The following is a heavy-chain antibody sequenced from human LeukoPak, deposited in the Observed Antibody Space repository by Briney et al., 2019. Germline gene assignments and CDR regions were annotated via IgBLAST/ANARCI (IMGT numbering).Heavy chain of an antibody. J-gene: IGHJ4*02. CDR2: IIPILGIA. V-gene: IGHV1-69*04. CDR1: GSTFISYA. D-gene: IGHD4-17*01. CDR3: ARDGLVGDYDLDY. Sequence: GASVKVSCKASGSTFISYAISWVRQAPGQGLEWMGRIIPILGIANYAQKFQGRVTITADKSTSTAYMELSSLRSEDTAVYYCARDGLVGDYDLDYWGQGTLVTVSS.